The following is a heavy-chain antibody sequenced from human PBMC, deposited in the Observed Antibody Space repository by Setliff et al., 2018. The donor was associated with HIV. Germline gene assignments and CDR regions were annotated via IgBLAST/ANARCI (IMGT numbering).Heavy chain of an antibody. CDR1: GGSISSYY. CDR3: AREATYGTAGSAFDI. Sequence: SETLSLTCTVSGGSISSYYWSWIRQPAGKGLEWIGYIYTSGSTNYNPSLKSRVTISVDMSKNQFSLRLSSLAAADTAVYYCAREATYGTAGSAFDIWGLGTMVTVSS. J-gene: IGHJ3*02. D-gene: IGHD6-19*01. V-gene: IGHV4-4*07. CDR2: IYTSGST.